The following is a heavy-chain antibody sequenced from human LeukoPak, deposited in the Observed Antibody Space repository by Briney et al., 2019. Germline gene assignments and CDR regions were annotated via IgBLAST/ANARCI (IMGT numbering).Heavy chain of an antibody. J-gene: IGHJ5*02. Sequence: SETLSLTCAVYGGSFSGYYWSWIRQPPGKGLEWIGEINHSGSTNYNPSLKSRVTISVDTSKNQFSLKLSSVTAADTAVYYCARSPVWGSYRYTTTMHNWFDPWGQGTLVTVSS. V-gene: IGHV4-34*01. CDR3: ARSPVWGSYRYTTTMHNWFDP. CDR2: INHSGST. D-gene: IGHD3-16*02. CDR1: GGSFSGYY.